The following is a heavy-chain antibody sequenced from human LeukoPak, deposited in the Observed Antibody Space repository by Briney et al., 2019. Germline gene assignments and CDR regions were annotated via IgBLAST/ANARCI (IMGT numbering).Heavy chain of an antibody. D-gene: IGHD1-1*01. CDR2: TRFDGSNK. Sequence: GGALRLSCAASGCTFSNYGMHWVRQAPGKGVEWVAFTRFDGSNKYYADSVKGGCTISRDNSKNTLYLQMNSLRADDTAVYYCAKDMGRNWNDVNFDCWGQGTLVTVSS. J-gene: IGHJ4*02. CDR3: AKDMGRNWNDVNFDC. CDR1: GCTFSNYG. V-gene: IGHV3-30*02.